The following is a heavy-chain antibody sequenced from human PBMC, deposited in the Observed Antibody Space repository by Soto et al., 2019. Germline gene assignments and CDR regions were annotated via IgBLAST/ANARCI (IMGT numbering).Heavy chain of an antibody. CDR1: GGSISSSNW. D-gene: IGHD3-22*01. Sequence: SETLSLTCAVSGGSISSSNWWSWVRQPPGKGLEWIGEIYHSGSTNYNPSLKSRVTISVDKSKNQFSLKLSSVTAADTAVYYCAKKAHYYDSSGPLAPPDYWGQGNLVTVSS. J-gene: IGHJ4*02. CDR3: AKKAHYYDSSGPLAPPDY. V-gene: IGHV4-4*02. CDR2: IYHSGST.